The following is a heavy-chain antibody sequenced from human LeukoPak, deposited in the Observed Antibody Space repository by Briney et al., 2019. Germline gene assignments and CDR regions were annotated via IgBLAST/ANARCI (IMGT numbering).Heavy chain of an antibody. CDR1: GFTFSSYA. Sequence: PGGSLRLSCAASGFTFSSYAMHWVRQAPGKGLEWVAVISYDGSNKYYADSVKGRFTISRDNSKNTLYLQMNSLRAEDTAVYYCARSWTDYGDSEFDYWGQGTLVTVSS. CDR3: ARSWTDYGDSEFDY. CDR2: ISYDGSNK. D-gene: IGHD4-17*01. V-gene: IGHV3-30-3*01. J-gene: IGHJ4*02.